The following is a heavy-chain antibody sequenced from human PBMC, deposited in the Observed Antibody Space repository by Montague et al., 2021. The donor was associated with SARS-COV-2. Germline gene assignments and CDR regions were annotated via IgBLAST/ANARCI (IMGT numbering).Heavy chain of an antibody. Sequence: PALVKPTQTLTLTCTFSGFSLSTSGMCVSWIRQPPGKALEWLARXDWDDDKYYSTSLKTRLTISKDTSKNQVVLTMTSMDPVDTATYYCARTDCSDGICRFDYWGQGTLVTVSS. CDR1: GFSLSTSGMC. V-gene: IGHV2-70*11. CDR3: ARTDCSDGICRFDY. J-gene: IGHJ4*02. CDR2: XDWDDDK. D-gene: IGHD2-15*01.